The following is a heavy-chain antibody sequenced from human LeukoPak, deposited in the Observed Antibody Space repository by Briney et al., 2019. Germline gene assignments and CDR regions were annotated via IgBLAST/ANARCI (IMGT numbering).Heavy chain of an antibody. CDR3: ARLYVVDTGMVTYYYFDY. CDR1: GGSISSSSYY. Sequence: PSETLSLTCTVSGGSISSSSYYWGWIRQPPGKGLEWIGSIYYSGSTYYNPSLKSRVTISVDTSKNQFSLKLSSVTAADTAVYYCARLYVVDTGMVTYYYFDYWGQGTLVTVSS. V-gene: IGHV4-39*01. J-gene: IGHJ4*02. D-gene: IGHD5-18*01. CDR2: IYYSGST.